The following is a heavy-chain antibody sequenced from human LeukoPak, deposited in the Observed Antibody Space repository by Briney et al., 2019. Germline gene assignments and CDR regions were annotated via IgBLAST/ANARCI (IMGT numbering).Heavy chain of an antibody. CDR3: AKGEGYCSGGSCYGNAFDI. D-gene: IGHD2-15*01. CDR1: GFTFSSYG. J-gene: IGHJ3*02. CDR2: IRYDGSHK. V-gene: IGHV3-30*02. Sequence: GGSLRLSCAASGFTFSSYGMHWVRQAPGKGLEWVAFIRYDGSHKYYADSVKGRFTISRDNSKNTLYLQMNSLRAEDTAVYYCAKGEGYCSGGSCYGNAFDIWGQGTMVTVSS.